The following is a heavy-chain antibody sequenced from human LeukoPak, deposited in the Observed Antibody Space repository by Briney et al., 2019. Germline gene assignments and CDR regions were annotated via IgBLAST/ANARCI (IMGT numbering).Heavy chain of an antibody. CDR1: GFTFSSYS. V-gene: IGHV3-48*04. CDR2: ISSSRSTI. CDR3: ATRPYSSSWYYFDY. D-gene: IGHD6-13*01. Sequence: GGSLRLSCAASGFTFSSYSMNWVRQAPGKGLEWVSYISSSRSTIYYADSVKGRFTISRDNAKNSLYLQMNSLRAEDTAVYYCATRPYSSSWYYFDYWGQGTLVTVSS. J-gene: IGHJ4*02.